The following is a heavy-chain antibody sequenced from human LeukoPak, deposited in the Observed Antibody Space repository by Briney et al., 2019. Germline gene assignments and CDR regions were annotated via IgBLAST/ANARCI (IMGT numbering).Heavy chain of an antibody. Sequence: PSETLSLTCAVSGVSISSGSYDWGWVRQPPGKGLEWIGSIHTSGSTDYNPSLKSRVTISVDTSKNQFSLKLSSVTAADTAVYYCASLARGGNWFDPWGQGTLVTVSS. CDR3: ASLARGGNWFDP. J-gene: IGHJ5*02. CDR1: GVSISSGSYD. V-gene: IGHV4-39*07. D-gene: IGHD6-6*01. CDR2: IHTSGST.